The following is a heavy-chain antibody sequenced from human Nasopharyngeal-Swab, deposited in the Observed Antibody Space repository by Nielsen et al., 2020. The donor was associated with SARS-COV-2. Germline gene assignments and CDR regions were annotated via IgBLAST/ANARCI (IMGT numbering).Heavy chain of an antibody. CDR2: IKSKTDGGTT. Sequence: GESLKISCAASGFTFSNAWMSWVRQAPGKGLEWVGRIKSKTDGGTTDYAAPVKGRFTISRDDSKNTLYLQMNSLKTEDTAVNYCTTDLGTPYYYYYMDVWGKGTAVTVSS. CDR1: GFTFSNAW. D-gene: IGHD1-1*01. V-gene: IGHV3-15*01. J-gene: IGHJ6*03. CDR3: TTDLGTPYYYYYMDV.